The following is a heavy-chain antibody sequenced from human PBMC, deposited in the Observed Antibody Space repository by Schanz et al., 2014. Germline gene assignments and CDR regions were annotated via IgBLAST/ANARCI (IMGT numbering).Heavy chain of an antibody. J-gene: IGHJ4*02. CDR2: IWYDGSNK. V-gene: IGHV3-33*01. Sequence: QVQLVESGGGVVQPGRSLRLSCAASGFTFSSYGMHWVRQAPGKGLEWVAVIWYDGSNKYYADSVKGRFTISRDNSKNTLYLQMNSLRAEDTAVYYCARDLAGGGNDVWGQGTLVTVSS. CDR1: GFTFSSYG. CDR3: ARDLAGGGNDV. D-gene: IGHD2-15*01.